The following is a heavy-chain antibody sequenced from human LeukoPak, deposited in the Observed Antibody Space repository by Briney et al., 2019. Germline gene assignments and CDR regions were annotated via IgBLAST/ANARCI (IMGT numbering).Heavy chain of an antibody. Sequence: GGSLRLSCAASGFIFSSYWMYWVRQTPGKGLVWVSRINDGGTSTTYADSVKGRFIISRDDAKNTLFLQMNSLRAEDTGVYYCTRVGVGPTRPGMDVWGQGTTVTVSS. CDR2: INDGGTST. J-gene: IGHJ6*02. V-gene: IGHV3-74*01. CDR1: GFIFSSYW. D-gene: IGHD1-26*01. CDR3: TRVGVGPTRPGMDV.